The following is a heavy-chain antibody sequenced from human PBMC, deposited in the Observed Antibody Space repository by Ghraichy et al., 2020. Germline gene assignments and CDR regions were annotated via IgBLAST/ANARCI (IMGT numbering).Heavy chain of an antibody. D-gene: IGHD3-10*01. CDR1: GGSFSGYY. Sequence: LSCAVYGGSFSGYYWSWIRQPPGKGLEWIGEINHSGSTNYNPSLKSRVTISVDTSKNQFSLKLSSVTAADTAVYYCARGPMVRGVIRYYFGYWGQGTLVTVSS. CDR3: ARGPMVRGVIRYYFGY. V-gene: IGHV4-34*01. CDR2: INHSGST. J-gene: IGHJ4*02.